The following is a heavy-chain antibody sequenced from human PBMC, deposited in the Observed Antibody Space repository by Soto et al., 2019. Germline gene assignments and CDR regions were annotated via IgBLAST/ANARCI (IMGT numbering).Heavy chain of an antibody. CDR2: NYSGGST. D-gene: IGHD1-1*01. J-gene: IGHJ6*02. CDR3: ARGRYDPFYYYYYGMDV. CDR1: GFTVSSNY. V-gene: IGHV3-53*01. Sequence: EVQLVESGGGLIQPGGSLRLSCAASGFTVSSNYMSWVRQAPGKGLEWVSVNYSGGSTYYADSVKGRFTISRDNSKNTLYLQMNSLRAEDTAVYYCARGRYDPFYYYYYGMDVWGQGTTVTVSS.